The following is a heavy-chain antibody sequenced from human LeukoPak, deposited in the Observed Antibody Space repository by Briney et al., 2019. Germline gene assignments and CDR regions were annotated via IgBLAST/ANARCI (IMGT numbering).Heavy chain of an antibody. Sequence: SQTLSLTCAISGDSVSSNSAAWNWIRQSPSRGLEWLGRTYYRSKWYNDYAVSVKSRITINPDTSKNQFSLQLNSVTPEDTAVYYCARDAIKCHKIAAATSAEYFQHWGQGTLVTVSS. D-gene: IGHD6-13*01. CDR3: ARDAIKCHKIAAATSAEYFQH. V-gene: IGHV6-1*01. CDR1: GDSVSSNSAA. J-gene: IGHJ1*01. CDR2: TYYRSKWYN.